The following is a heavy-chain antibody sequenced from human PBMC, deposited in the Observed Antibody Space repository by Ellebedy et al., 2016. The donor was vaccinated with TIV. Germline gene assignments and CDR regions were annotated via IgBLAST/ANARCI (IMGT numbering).Heavy chain of an antibody. D-gene: IGHD3-3*01. Sequence: AASVKVSCKASGYTFTSYYMHWVRQAPGQGLEWMGIINPSGGSTSYAQKFQGRVTMTRDTSTSTVYMELSSLRSEDTAVYYCAREGRTFDYDFWSGYYPNWFDPWGQGTLVTVSS. CDR2: INPSGGST. CDR1: GYTFTSYY. CDR3: AREGRTFDYDFWSGYYPNWFDP. V-gene: IGHV1-46*01. J-gene: IGHJ5*02.